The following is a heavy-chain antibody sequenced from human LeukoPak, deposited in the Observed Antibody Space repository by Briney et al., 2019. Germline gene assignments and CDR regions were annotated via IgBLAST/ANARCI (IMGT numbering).Heavy chain of an antibody. V-gene: IGHV3-23*01. Sequence: GGSLRLSCAASGFTFSSYAMTWVRQAPGKGLEWVPAISGSGDSTYYADSVKGRFTISRDNSKNTLYLQMNSLRADDTAVYYFAKASTFGPGSYCKPSDYFGHGVLFTGSS. D-gene: IGHD3-10*01. CDR2: ISGSGDST. CDR1: GFTFSSYA. J-gene: IGHJ4*01. CDR3: AKASTFGPGSYCKPSDY.